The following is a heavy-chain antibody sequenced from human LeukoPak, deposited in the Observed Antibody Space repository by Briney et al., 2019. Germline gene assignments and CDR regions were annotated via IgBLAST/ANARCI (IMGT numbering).Heavy chain of an antibody. CDR2: ISYNGSNK. CDR1: GFTFSSYG. V-gene: IGHV3-30*03. Sequence: PGGSLRLSCAASGFTFSSYGMHWVRQAPGKGLEWVAVISYNGSNKYYADSVKGRFTISRDNSKNTLYLQMNSLRAEDTAVYYCARGPAGYNWGQGTLVTVPS. D-gene: IGHD1-1*01. J-gene: IGHJ4*02. CDR3: ARGPAGYN.